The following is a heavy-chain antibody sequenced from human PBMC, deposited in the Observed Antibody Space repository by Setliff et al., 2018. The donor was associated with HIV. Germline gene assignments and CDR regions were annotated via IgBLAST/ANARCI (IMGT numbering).Heavy chain of an antibody. J-gene: IGHJ6*03. Sequence: SVKVSCKASGGSFSSYAVTWVRQAPGQGLEWMGGIIPIIGTPNYAQKFQGRVTITADESTSTAYMELSSLRYEDTAVYYCARDRRRMSDDSTLLYMDVWGKGTKVTVSS. CDR2: IIPIIGTP. D-gene: IGHD1-26*01. CDR3: ARDRRRMSDDSTLLYMDV. CDR1: GGSFSSYA. V-gene: IGHV1-69*13.